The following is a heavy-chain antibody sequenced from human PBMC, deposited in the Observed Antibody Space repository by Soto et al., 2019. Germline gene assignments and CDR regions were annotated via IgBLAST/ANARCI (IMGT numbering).Heavy chain of an antibody. CDR3: AREPSIVGAFAY. Sequence: EVQLVESGGGLVQPGWSLRLSCAASGFTFSTYWMNWVRQAPGKGLVWVSRINSDGSSTNYADSVKGRFTISRDNAKNTLYLQMNSLRAEDTAVFYCAREPSIVGAFAYWGPGTLVNVSS. CDR1: GFTFSTYW. J-gene: IGHJ4*02. D-gene: IGHD1-26*01. V-gene: IGHV3-74*01. CDR2: INSDGSST.